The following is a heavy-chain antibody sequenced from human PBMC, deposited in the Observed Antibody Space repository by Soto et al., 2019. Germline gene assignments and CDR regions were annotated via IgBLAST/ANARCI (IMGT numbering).Heavy chain of an antibody. D-gene: IGHD6-19*01. Sequence: SQTLSLTCAISGDSVSSNNAAWNWTRQSPSRGLEWLGRTYYRSKWYNDYAVSVKSRITINPDTSKNQFSLQLNSVTPEDTAVYYCARGVAAPTWGNDYGMDVWGQGTTVTAP. CDR3: ARGVAAPTWGNDYGMDV. CDR2: TYYRSKWYN. J-gene: IGHJ6*02. CDR1: GDSVSSNNAA. V-gene: IGHV6-1*01.